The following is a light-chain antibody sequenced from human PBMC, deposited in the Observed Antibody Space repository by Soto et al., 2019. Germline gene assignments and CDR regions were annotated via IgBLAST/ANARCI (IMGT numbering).Light chain of an antibody. CDR1: SSDVGGYNY. J-gene: IGLJ2*01. V-gene: IGLV2-14*01. CDR2: EVS. Sequence: QSALTQPASVSGSPGQSITISFTGTSSDVGGYNYVSWYQQHPGKAPKLMIYEVSNRPSGVSNRFSGSKSGNTASLTISGLQAEYEADYYCSSYTSSSTLVVFGGGTKLTVL. CDR3: SSYTSSSTLVV.